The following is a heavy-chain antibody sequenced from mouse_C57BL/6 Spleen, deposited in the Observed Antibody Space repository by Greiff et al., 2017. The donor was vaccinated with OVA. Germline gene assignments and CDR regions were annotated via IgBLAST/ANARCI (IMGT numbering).Heavy chain of an antibody. Sequence: EVQGVESGGGLVKPGGSLKLSCAASGFTFSSYAMSWVRQTPEKRLEWVATISDGGSYTYYNDHVKGRFTISRDNATNNLYLQMSNLKAEDTARYYCARDSNYNAMDYGGQGTSVTVSS. V-gene: IGHV5-4*01. J-gene: IGHJ4*01. CDR3: ARDSNYNAMDY. D-gene: IGHD2-5*01. CDR1: GFTFSSYA. CDR2: ISDGGSYT.